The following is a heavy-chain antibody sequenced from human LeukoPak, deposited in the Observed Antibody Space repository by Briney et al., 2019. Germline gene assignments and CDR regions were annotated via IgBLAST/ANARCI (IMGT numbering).Heavy chain of an antibody. D-gene: IGHD3-9*01. V-gene: IGHV1-18*01. CDR3: ARESRGHYDILTGYYINDAFDI. CDR1: GYTFTSYG. J-gene: IGHJ3*02. Sequence: GASVKVSCKASGYTFTSYGISWVRQAPGQGLEWMGWISAYNGNTNYAQKLQGRVTMTTDTSTSTAYMELRSLRSDDTAVYYCARESRGHYDILTGYYINDAFDIWGQGTMVTVSS. CDR2: ISAYNGNT.